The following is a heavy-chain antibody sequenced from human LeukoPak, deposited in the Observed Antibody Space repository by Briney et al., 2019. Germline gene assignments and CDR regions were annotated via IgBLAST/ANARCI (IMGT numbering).Heavy chain of an antibody. Sequence: ASVRVSCKASGYTFTIYDINWVRQATGQGLEWMGWMNPNSGNTGYAQKLQGRVTMTRNTSISKAYMELSSLRSEDTAVYYCARAPPRQIVLVVCAICSDAFDIWGQGTMVTVSS. CDR1: GYTFTIYD. V-gene: IGHV1-8*01. CDR2: MNPNSGNT. D-gene: IGHD2-8*01. J-gene: IGHJ3*02. CDR3: ARAPPRQIVLVVCAICSDAFDI.